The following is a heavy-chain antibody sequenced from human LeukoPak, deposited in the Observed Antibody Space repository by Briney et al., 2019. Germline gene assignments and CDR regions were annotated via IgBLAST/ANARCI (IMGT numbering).Heavy chain of an antibody. V-gene: IGHV4-59*01. CDR3: ARVHYDFWSGYYLNYFDY. D-gene: IGHD3-3*01. CDR2: IYYSGST. J-gene: IGHJ4*02. Sequence: KPSETLSLTCTVSGGSISSYYWSWIRQPPGKGLGWIGYIYYSGSTNYNPSLKSRVTISVDTSKNQFSLKLSSVTAADTAVYYCARVHYDFWSGYYLNYFDYWGQGTLVTVSS. CDR1: GGSISSYY.